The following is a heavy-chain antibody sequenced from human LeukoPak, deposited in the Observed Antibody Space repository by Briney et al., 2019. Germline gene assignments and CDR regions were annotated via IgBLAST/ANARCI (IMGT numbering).Heavy chain of an antibody. D-gene: IGHD1-26*01. CDR1: GLTLSNYW. Sequence: GSLRLSCTASGLTLSNYWMIWVRQAPGKGLQWVAKIKQDGSEKYYVDSVKGRFTISRDNAENSLYLQMNSLRVEDTAVYYCAARSSGNPYFWGQGTLVTVSS. J-gene: IGHJ4*02. CDR2: IKQDGSEK. CDR3: AARSSGNPYF. V-gene: IGHV3-7*03.